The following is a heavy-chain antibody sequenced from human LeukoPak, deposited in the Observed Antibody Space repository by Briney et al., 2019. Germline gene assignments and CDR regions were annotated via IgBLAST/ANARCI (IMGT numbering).Heavy chain of an antibody. D-gene: IGHD1-26*01. CDR2: INPNSGDT. V-gene: IGHV1-2*04. J-gene: IGHJ3*01. Sequence: ASVKVSSKPSGYTLTGYYMHGGRHAPGQGGGWMRWINPNSGDTNSAQKFRGWATMTRDTSISTAYMELRRLKSDDTAVYYCATRPRERLSGIPWGRGTMVSVSS. CDR1: GYTLTGYY. CDR3: ATRPRERLSGIP.